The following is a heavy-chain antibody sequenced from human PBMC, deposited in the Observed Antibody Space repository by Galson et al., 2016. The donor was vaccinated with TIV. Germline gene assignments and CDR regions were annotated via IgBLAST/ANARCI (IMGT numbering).Heavy chain of an antibody. V-gene: IGHV3-30*01. Sequence: SLRLSCAASGFTFSSNAMHWVRQAPGKGLEWLTVISRDGSSYYYADSVKGRLTISRDNSKNALYLQMNSLRPDGTAVYYCARATAGEISFLVDYWGQGTLVTVSS. CDR2: ISRDGSSY. D-gene: IGHD3-16*02. J-gene: IGHJ4*02. CDR3: ARATAGEISFLVDY. CDR1: GFTFSSNA.